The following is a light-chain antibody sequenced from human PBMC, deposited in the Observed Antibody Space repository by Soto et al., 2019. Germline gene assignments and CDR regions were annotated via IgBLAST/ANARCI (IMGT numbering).Light chain of an antibody. J-gene: IGKJ1*01. CDR1: QTIMTY. CDR2: AAS. CDR3: QQSYNSPQT. V-gene: IGKV1-39*01. Sequence: DIQMTQSPSSLSASVGDEVTITCRASQTIMTYLNWYQLKPGKPPRLLIYAASSLQSGVPSRFSGSGSGADFTLTISSLQPEDFATYSCQQSYNSPQTFGQGTKVEIK.